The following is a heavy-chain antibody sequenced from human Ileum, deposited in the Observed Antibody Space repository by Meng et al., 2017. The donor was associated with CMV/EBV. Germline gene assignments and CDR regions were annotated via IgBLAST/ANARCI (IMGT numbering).Heavy chain of an antibody. CDR3: VRGNWFDP. CDR1: GGSITSGNFY. Sequence: LTCTVSGGSITSGNFYWTWIRQQPGRGLEWIGYIHHSGSTYYNPSLKSRLTISVDTSENQFSLKLTSLTAADTAVYYCVRGNWFDPWGPGTLVTVSS. J-gene: IGHJ5*02. V-gene: IGHV4-31*03. CDR2: IHHSGST.